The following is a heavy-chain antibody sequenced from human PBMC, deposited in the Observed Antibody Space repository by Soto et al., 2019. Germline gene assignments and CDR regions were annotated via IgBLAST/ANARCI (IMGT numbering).Heavy chain of an antibody. CDR2: ISAAGDP. CDR3: ARTDRDFYGLDV. CDR1: GFTFRNYD. Sequence: EVQLVESGGGLVQPGGSLRLSCEASGFTFRNYDMHWVRKGTGKGLEWVSGISAAGDPDYADSVEGRFTISRENAQNSFFLQMNSLRVVDTAVYYCARTDRDFYGLDVWGQGTTVIVSS. V-gene: IGHV3-13*05. J-gene: IGHJ6*02.